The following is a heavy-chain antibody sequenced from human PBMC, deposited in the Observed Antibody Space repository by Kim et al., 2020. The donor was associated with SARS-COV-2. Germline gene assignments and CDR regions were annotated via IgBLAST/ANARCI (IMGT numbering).Heavy chain of an antibody. CDR2: ISYDGSNK. V-gene: IGHV3-30*18. CDR1: GFTFSSYG. J-gene: IGHJ6*02. Sequence: GGSLRLSCAASGFTFSSYGMHWVRQAPGKGLEWVAVISYDGSNKYYADSVKGRFTISRDNSKNTLYLQMNSLRAEDTAMYYCAKDIGGMDVWGQGTTVTV. CDR3: AKDIGGMDV. D-gene: IGHD2-15*01.